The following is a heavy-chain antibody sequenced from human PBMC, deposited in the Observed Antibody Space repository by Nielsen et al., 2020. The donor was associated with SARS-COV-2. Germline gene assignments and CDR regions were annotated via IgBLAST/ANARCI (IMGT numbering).Heavy chain of an antibody. CDR3: ARRWYGSGSDREAFDV. CDR1: GFTFSTYS. J-gene: IGHJ3*01. D-gene: IGHD3-10*01. CDR2: IASGSDFI. Sequence: GGSLRLSCAASGFTFSTYSMTWVRQAPGKGLEWVAAIASGSDFIYYLDAMKGRLTISRDNAKSSLYLQMDSLRAEDTAVYYCARRWYGSGSDREAFDVWGRGTMVTVSS. V-gene: IGHV3-21*01.